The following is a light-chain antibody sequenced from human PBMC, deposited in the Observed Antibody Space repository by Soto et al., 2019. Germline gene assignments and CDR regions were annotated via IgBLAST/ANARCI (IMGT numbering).Light chain of an antibody. CDR3: QQYNSYPWT. V-gene: IGKV3D-15*01. CDR2: DIF. CDR1: QSVGSD. Sequence: EIVMTQSPATLSVSPGESATLSCRASQSVGSDLAWYQQKPGQAPRLVIYDIFTRATGVPNRISGSGSGTELTLTISRLQPDDFATYYCQQYNSYPWTCGQGTKVDIK. J-gene: IGKJ1*01.